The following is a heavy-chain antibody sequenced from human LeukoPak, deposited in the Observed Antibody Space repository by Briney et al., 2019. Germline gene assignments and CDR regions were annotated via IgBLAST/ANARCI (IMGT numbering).Heavy chain of an antibody. CDR2: IYYSGST. Sequence: SETLSLTCTVSGGSISSSSYYWGWIRQPPGKGLEWIGSIYYSGSTYYNPSLKSRVTISVDTSKNQFSLKLSSVTAADTAVYYCARSGGYSSSWPYYWGQGTLVTVSS. J-gene: IGHJ4*02. V-gene: IGHV4-39*07. CDR1: GGSISSSSYY. D-gene: IGHD6-13*01. CDR3: ARSGGYSSSWPYY.